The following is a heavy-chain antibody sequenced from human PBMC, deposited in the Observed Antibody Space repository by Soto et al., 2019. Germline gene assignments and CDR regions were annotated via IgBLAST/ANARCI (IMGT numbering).Heavy chain of an antibody. CDR2: IYFGGTT. D-gene: IGHD3-10*02. J-gene: IGHJ4*02. V-gene: IGHV4-4*09. CDR3: ATPTFCSNAFFDT. CDR1: GASISSNF. Sequence: QVHLQEAGPGLVKPSETLSLTCSVSGASISSNFWRWVRQPPGKGLEWIGYIYFGGTTHSNPSLTGRATXSXHXXKTLFTLNFASLSAAAPAVYYCATPTFCSNAFFDTWGQGALFTVSS.